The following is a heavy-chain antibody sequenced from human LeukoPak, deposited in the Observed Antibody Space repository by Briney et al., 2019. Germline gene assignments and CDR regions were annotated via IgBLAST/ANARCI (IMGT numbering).Heavy chain of an antibody. V-gene: IGHV3-21*01. CDR2: ISSSSSYI. D-gene: IGHD1-26*01. Sequence: GGSLRLSCAASGFTFSSYSMNWVRQAPGKGLEWVSSISSSSSYIYYADSVKGRFTISRDNAKSSLYLQMNSLRAEETAVYYCARDRGHSGSYYQRYYGMDVWGQGTTVTVSS. CDR1: GFTFSSYS. J-gene: IGHJ6*02. CDR3: ARDRGHSGSYYQRYYGMDV.